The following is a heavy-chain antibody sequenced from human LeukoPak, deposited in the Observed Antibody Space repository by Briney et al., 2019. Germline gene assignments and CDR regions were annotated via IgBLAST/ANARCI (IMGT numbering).Heavy chain of an antibody. Sequence: ASVQVSCKASGGTFSSYAISWVRQAPGQGLEWMGGIIPIFGTANYAQKFQGRVTITTDESTSTAYMELSSLRSEDTAVYYCARAVPAAPTGYYYYYMDVWGKGTTVTVSS. CDR3: ARAVPAAPTGYYYYYMDV. CDR1: GGTFSSYA. D-gene: IGHD2-2*01. V-gene: IGHV1-69*05. CDR2: IIPIFGTA. J-gene: IGHJ6*03.